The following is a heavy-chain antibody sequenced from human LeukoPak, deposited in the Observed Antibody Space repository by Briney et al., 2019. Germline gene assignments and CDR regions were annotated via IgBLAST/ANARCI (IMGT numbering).Heavy chain of an antibody. CDR3: AKAESSSWTYYFDY. D-gene: IGHD6-13*01. CDR2: IKNDGSET. CDR1: GFNFRDHW. J-gene: IGHJ4*02. V-gene: IGHV3-7*03. Sequence: GGSLRLSCAVSGFNFRDHWMDWVRQAPGKGLEWVGHIKNDGSETHYLDSLKGRFTISRDNSKNMLYLQMNSLRAEDTAVYYCAKAESSSWTYYFDYWGQGTLVTVSS.